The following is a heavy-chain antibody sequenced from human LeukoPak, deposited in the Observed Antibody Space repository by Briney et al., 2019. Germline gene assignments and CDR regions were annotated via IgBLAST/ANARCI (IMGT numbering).Heavy chain of an antibody. CDR2: ISSSTSYI. Sequence: PGGSLRLSCGSSGFTFSSYSMNWVRQAPGKGLEWVSSISSSTSYIYYADSVKGRFTISTDNAKNSVYMQMKSLRVEDTAVYYCARAPSSFYYYYYMDVWGKGTTVTVSS. J-gene: IGHJ6*03. V-gene: IGHV3-21*01. CDR1: GFTFSSYS. CDR3: ARAPSSFYYYYYMDV. D-gene: IGHD2-2*01.